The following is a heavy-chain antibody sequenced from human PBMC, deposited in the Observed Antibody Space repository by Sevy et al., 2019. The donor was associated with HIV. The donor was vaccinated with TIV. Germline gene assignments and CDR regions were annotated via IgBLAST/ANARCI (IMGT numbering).Heavy chain of an antibody. Sequence: GGSLRLSCAASGFTFSSYWMSWVRQAPGKGLEWVANIKQDGSEKYYVDSVKGRFTISRDNAKNSLYLQMNSLRAEDTAVYYCARELITMIVVFHDAFDIWGQGTMVTVSS. J-gene: IGHJ3*02. D-gene: IGHD3-22*01. V-gene: IGHV3-7*01. CDR3: ARELITMIVVFHDAFDI. CDR2: IKQDGSEK. CDR1: GFTFSSYW.